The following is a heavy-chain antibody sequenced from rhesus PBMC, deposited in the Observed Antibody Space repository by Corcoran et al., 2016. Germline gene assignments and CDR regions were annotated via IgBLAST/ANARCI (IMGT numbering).Heavy chain of an antibody. D-gene: IGHD6-31*01. CDR3: ARRLSSAFDY. CDR1: GGSISSSYYN. V-gene: IGHV4-122*02. CDR2: ISYSGST. Sequence: QVQLQESGPGLVKPSETLSLTCAVSGGSISSSYYNWRWIRRAPGKGLEWIGYISYSGSTSYNPSLKSRVTISRDTSKNQFSLKLSSVTAADTAVYYCARRLSSAFDYWGQGVLVTVSS. J-gene: IGHJ4*01.